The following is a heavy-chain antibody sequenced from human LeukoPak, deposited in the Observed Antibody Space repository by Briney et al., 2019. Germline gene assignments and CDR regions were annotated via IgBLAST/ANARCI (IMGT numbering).Heavy chain of an antibody. J-gene: IGHJ6*03. Sequence: SETLSLTCAVSGGSFSGYYWSWIRQPPGKGLEWIGEINHSGSTNYNPSLKSRVTISVDTSKNQFSLKLSSVTAADTAVYYCARGIVVVPAAPHNYYMDVWGKGTTVTVSS. CDR2: INHSGST. D-gene: IGHD2-2*01. V-gene: IGHV4-34*01. CDR1: GGSFSGYY. CDR3: ARGIVVVPAAPHNYYMDV.